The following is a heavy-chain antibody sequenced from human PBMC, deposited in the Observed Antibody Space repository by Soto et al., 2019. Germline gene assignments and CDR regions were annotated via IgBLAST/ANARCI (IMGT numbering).Heavy chain of an antibody. V-gene: IGHV3-53*05. CDR1: GFTVSSNY. CDR3: AKAPGYDFWSGPAYYYYGMDV. D-gene: IGHD3-3*01. Sequence: GGSLRLSCAASGFTVSSNYMSWVRQAPGKGLEWVSVIYSGGSTYYADSVKGRFTISRDNSKNTLYLQMNSLRAEDTAVYYCAKAPGYDFWSGPAYYYYGMDVWGQGTTVTVSS. CDR2: IYSGGST. J-gene: IGHJ6*02.